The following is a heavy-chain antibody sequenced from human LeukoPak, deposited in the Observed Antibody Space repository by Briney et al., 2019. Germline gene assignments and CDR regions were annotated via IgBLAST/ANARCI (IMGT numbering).Heavy chain of an antibody. V-gene: IGHV4-59*02. CDR1: AASVSSSY. J-gene: IGHJ4*02. CDR3: AGWESGSYFLDY. Sequence: PSQSLSAACTVAAASVSSSYCDWIRQPPRDWMGWNGYICCSWNTNYNPSRKSRVTISIDTTENQFSLKLNSVTAADTDLCYCAGWESGSYFLDYWGQGTLVTVSS. D-gene: IGHD1-26*01. CDR2: ICCSWNT.